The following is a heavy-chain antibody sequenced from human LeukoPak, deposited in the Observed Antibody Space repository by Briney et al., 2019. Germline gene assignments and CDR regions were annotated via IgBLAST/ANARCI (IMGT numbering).Heavy chain of an antibody. CDR3: ARHALGGVGQYYFDY. CDR1: GGTFSSYA. V-gene: IGHV1-69*05. D-gene: IGHD3-16*01. CDR2: IIPIFGTA. J-gene: IGHJ4*02. Sequence: GASVKVSCKASGGTFSSYAISWVRQAPGQGLEWMGGIIPIFGTANYAQKFQGRVTITTDESTSTAYMELSSLRSEDTAVYYCARHALGGVGQYYFDYWGQGTLVTVSS.